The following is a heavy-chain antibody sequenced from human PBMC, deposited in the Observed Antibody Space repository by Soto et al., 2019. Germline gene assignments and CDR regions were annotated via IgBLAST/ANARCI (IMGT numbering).Heavy chain of an antibody. Sequence: QVQLQQWGAGLLKPSETLSLTCAVYGGSFSGYYWSWIRQPPGKGLEWIGEINPSGSTNYNPSLKSRVTISVDTSKNQFSLKLSSVTAADTAVYYCARGKIRTTLNYGYNWFDPWGQGTLVTVSS. J-gene: IGHJ5*02. CDR1: GGSFSGYY. D-gene: IGHD4-17*01. CDR3: ARGKIRTTLNYGYNWFDP. V-gene: IGHV4-34*01. CDR2: INPSGST.